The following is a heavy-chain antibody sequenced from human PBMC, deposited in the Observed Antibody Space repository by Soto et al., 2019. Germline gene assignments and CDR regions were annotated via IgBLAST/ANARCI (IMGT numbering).Heavy chain of an antibody. Sequence: RESLKISCKGSGYSFVSYWIAWVRQMPGKGLEWMGSIYPGDSDTTNSPSFQGQVTMSVEKSITTVYLQWSSLKASDTAMYYCARTDGYEIEYWGQGTLVTVSS. J-gene: IGHJ4*02. V-gene: IGHV5-51*01. CDR3: ARTDGYEIEY. CDR1: GYSFVSYW. CDR2: IYPGDSDT. D-gene: IGHD2-21*01.